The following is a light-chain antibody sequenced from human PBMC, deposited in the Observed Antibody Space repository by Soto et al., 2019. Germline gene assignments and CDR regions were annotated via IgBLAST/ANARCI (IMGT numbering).Light chain of an antibody. CDR3: QVWDSSTGRV. Sequence: SYELTQPVSVSVAPGKTATITCEGDNIGSKNVHWYQQKPGQAPLLVIYRDGNRPSGIPARFSGSNSGNTATLTISRAQAGDEADFYCQVWDSSTGRVFGGGTKLTVL. CDR1: NIGSKN. V-gene: IGLV3-9*01. CDR2: RDG. J-gene: IGLJ3*02.